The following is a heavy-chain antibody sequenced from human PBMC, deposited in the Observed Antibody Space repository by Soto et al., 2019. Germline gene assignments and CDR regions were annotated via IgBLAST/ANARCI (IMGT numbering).Heavy chain of an antibody. J-gene: IGHJ5*02. CDR1: GYRFTSYL. V-gene: IGHV5-51*01. Sequence: GASLKITCKGSGYRFTSYLISWVRQVPGKGLEWMGLIFTRDSETKTSPSFQGHVSFSVDNSIHTVYLQWTSLKTTDTGIYFCARGYFDSGHGYDLWGQGTLVTVSS. D-gene: IGHD3-10*01. CDR3: ARGYFDSGHGYDL. CDR2: IFTRDSET.